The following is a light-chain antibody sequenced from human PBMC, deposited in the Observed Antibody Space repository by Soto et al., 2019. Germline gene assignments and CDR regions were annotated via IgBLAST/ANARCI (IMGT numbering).Light chain of an antibody. CDR2: AAS. J-gene: IGKJ1*01. CDR3: QQYDNWPQT. Sequence: EILMTQSPATLSVSPGERATLSCRASQSISSNLAWYQQKPGQAPTLLIYAASSRATGVPDRFSGSGSGTEFTLTISSLQSEDFAVYYCQQYDNWPQTFGRGTKVDIK. V-gene: IGKV3-15*01. CDR1: QSISSN.